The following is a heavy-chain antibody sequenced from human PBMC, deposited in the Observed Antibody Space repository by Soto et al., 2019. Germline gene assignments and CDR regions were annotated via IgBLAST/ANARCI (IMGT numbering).Heavy chain of an antibody. CDR1: GFTFSDHY. D-gene: IGHD3-10*01. J-gene: IGHJ4*02. CDR2: TRNKANSYTT. CDR3: ALYYYGSGSYLY. Sequence: GGSLRLSCAASGFTFSDHYMDWVRKAPGKGLEWVGRTRNKANSYTTEYAASVKGRFTISRDDSKNSLYLQMNSLKTEDTAVYYCALYYYGSGSYLYWGQGTLVTVS. V-gene: IGHV3-72*01.